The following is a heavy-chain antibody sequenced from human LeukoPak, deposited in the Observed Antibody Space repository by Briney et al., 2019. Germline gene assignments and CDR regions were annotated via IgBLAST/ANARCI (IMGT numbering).Heavy chain of an antibody. V-gene: IGHV1-8*01. CDR1: GYTITSYD. CDR3: ARGLFTFGGVIDY. Sequence: ASVKVSCKASGYTITSYDIHWVRQATGQGLEWMGWMNPNSGNTGYAQKFQGRVTMTRNTSISTAYMELSSLRSEDTAVYYCARGLFTFGGVIDYWGQGTLVTVSS. J-gene: IGHJ4*02. D-gene: IGHD3-16*01. CDR2: MNPNSGNT.